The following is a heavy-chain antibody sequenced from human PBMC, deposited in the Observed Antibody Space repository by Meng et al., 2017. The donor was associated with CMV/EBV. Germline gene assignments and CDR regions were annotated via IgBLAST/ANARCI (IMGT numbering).Heavy chain of an antibody. CDR1: GFTFNSYA. CDR2: ISYDGSNK. CDR3: ARVAIFGVALDY. D-gene: IGHD3-3*01. J-gene: IGHJ4*02. Sequence: GESLKISCAASGFTFNSYAMHWVRQAPGKGLEWVAVISYDGSNKYYADSVKGRFTISRDNSKNTLYLQMNSLRAEDTAVYYCARVAIFGVALDYWGQGTLVTVSS. V-gene: IGHV3-30-3*01.